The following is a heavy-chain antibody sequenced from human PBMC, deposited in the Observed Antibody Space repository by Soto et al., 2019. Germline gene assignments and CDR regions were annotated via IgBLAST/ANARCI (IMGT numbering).Heavy chain of an antibody. Sequence: ASVKVSCKASGYSFTSYGISWVRQAPGQGPEWMGWISGHNGNTNHPQSLQGRVTMTTDTSRNTAYMELRGLRSDDTAVYYCARHRFNYYDDTVYYYFDYWGQGTLVTVSS. CDR1: GYSFTSYG. J-gene: IGHJ4*02. V-gene: IGHV1-18*04. CDR2: ISGHNGNT. D-gene: IGHD3-22*01. CDR3: ARHRFNYYDDTVYYYFDY.